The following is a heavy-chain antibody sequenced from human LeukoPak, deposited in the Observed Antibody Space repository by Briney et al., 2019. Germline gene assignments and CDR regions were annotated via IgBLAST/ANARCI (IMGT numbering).Heavy chain of an antibody. CDR2: IYSSGST. J-gene: IGHJ4*02. CDR3: ARQPLYPIVVVPAHY. V-gene: IGHV4-59*08. Sequence: KPSEILSLTCTVSGGSISSYYWSWIRQPPGKGLEWIGYIYSSGSTNYNPSLKSRVTISVDTSKNQFSLKLSSVTAADTAVYYCARQPLYPIVVVPAHYWGQGTLVTVSS. D-gene: IGHD2-2*01. CDR1: GGSISSYY.